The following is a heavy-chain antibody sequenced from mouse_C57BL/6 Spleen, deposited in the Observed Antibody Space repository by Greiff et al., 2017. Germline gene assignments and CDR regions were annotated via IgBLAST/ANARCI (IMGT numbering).Heavy chain of an antibody. D-gene: IGHD2-10*02. CDR3: ASRGYGNYGNWYFDV. CDR1: GYTFTDYN. V-gene: IGHV1-22*01. Sequence: EVQLQQSGPELVKPGASVKMSCKASGYTFTDYNMHWVKQSHGKSLEWIGYINPNNGGTSYNQKFKGKATLTVNKSSSTAYMELRSLTSEESAVYYCASRGYGNYGNWYFDVGGTGTTVTVSS. J-gene: IGHJ1*03. CDR2: INPNNGGT.